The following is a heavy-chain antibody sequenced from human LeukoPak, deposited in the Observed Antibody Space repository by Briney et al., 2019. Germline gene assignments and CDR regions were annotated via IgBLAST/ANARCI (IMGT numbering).Heavy chain of an antibody. V-gene: IGHV3-7*03. CDR3: AREQRTFDY. Sequence: PGGSLRLSCAAFGFTFSSMNWVRQAPGKGLEWVANIKPDGGEQYYVDSVKGRFTISRDNAENSLYLQLSSLRAEDTAVYYCAREQRTFDYWGQGILVTVSS. CDR1: GFTFSS. D-gene: IGHD5-24*01. J-gene: IGHJ4*02. CDR2: IKPDGGEQ.